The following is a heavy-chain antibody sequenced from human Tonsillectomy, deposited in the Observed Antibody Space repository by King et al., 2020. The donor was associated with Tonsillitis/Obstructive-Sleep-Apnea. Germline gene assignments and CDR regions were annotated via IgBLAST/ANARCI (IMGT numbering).Heavy chain of an antibody. CDR3: AKDTQAVAGEFDAFDI. D-gene: IGHD6-19*01. V-gene: IGHV3-9*01. Sequence: VQLVESGGGLVQPGRSLRLSCAASGFTFDDYAMHWVRQAPGKGLEWVSGISWNSGSIGYADSVKGRFTISRDNAKNSLYLQMNSPRAEDTALYYCAKDTQAVAGEFDAFDIWGQGTMVTVSS. CDR2: ISWNSGSI. J-gene: IGHJ3*02. CDR1: GFTFDDYA.